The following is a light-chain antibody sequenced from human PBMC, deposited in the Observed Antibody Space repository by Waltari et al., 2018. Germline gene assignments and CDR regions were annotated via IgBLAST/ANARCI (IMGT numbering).Light chain of an antibody. CDR3: QQYKNRPYT. CDR2: GAS. Sequence: EIVMTQSPAPLSVSPGERATLSCRASTTLTSNLAWYQQKPGQAPRLRIYGASTRVTGIPARFSGSGSGTQFTLAISSLQSEDFVVYYCQQYKNRPYTFGQGTKLEIK. V-gene: IGKV3-15*01. J-gene: IGKJ2*01. CDR1: TTLTSN.